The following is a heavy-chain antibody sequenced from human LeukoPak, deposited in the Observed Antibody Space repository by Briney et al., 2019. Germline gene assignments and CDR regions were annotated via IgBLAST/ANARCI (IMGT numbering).Heavy chain of an antibody. D-gene: IGHD3-16*01. V-gene: IGHV3-7*01. J-gene: IGHJ4*02. CDR1: GFTFSSYW. Sequence: PGGSLRLSCAASGFTFSSYWMSWVRQAPGKGLEWVANIKQDGSEKYYVDSVKGRFTISRDNAKNSLCLQMNSLRAEDTAVYYCARVFVGDYFDYWGQGTLVTVSS. CDR3: ARVFVGDYFDY. CDR2: IKQDGSEK.